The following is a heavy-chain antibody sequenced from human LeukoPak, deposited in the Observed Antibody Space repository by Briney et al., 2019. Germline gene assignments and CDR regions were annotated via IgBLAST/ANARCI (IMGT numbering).Heavy chain of an antibody. J-gene: IGHJ4*02. V-gene: IGHV3-23*01. CDR2: ISGSGGST. CDR1: GFTFSSYA. D-gene: IGHD6-19*01. CDR3: AKGFRSGWYLDYFDY. Sequence: GGSLRLSCAASGFTFSSYAMSWVRQAPGKGLEWVSAISGSGGSTYCADSVKGRFTISRDNSKNTLYLQMNSLRAEDTAVYYCAKGFRSGWYLDYFDYWGQGTLVTVSS.